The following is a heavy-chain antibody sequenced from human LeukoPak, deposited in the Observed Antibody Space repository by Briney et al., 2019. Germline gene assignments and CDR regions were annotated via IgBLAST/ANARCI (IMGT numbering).Heavy chain of an antibody. V-gene: IGHV5-51*01. CDR3: ARVIRGYSYGYVDY. J-gene: IGHJ4*02. CDR2: IYPGDSDT. Sequence: GESLKISCKGSGYSFISYWIGWVRQMPGRGLEWMGIIYPGDSDTRYSPSFQGQVTISADKSISTAYLRWSSLKASDTAMYYCARVIRGYSYGYVDYWGQGTLVTVSS. CDR1: GYSFISYW. D-gene: IGHD5-18*01.